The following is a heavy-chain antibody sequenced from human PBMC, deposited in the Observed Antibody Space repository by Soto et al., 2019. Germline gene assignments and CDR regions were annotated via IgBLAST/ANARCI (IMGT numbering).Heavy chain of an antibody. CDR2: IYHTGRS. D-gene: IGHD6-13*01. CDR1: GDSINDKNW. Sequence: QVQLQESGPGLVKPSGTLSLTCSVSGDSINDKNWWTWLRQPPGKRLEWIGDIYHTGRSSYNASLTSRVAMSVDTSNDHFSLKLIPVTAADTAVYYCARTEVPESSSWHPCDPWGQRTLFTVSS. CDR3: ARTEVPESSSWHPCDP. J-gene: IGHJ5*02. V-gene: IGHV4-4*02.